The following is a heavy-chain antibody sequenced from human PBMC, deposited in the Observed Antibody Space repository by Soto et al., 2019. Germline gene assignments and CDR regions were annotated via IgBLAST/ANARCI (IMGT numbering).Heavy chain of an antibody. J-gene: IGHJ1*01. CDR3: AKGLRFMEH. Sequence: VGSLRLSCVASGFTFSSYALHWVRQAPGKGLEWVALISNDGMNTFYADSVKGRMTVSRDKAEKTMYLQMSSLTAEDTAVYYCAKGLRFMEHWGKGTGVTVAS. V-gene: IGHV3-30-3*02. D-gene: IGHD1-1*01. CDR2: ISNDGMNT. CDR1: GFTFSSYA.